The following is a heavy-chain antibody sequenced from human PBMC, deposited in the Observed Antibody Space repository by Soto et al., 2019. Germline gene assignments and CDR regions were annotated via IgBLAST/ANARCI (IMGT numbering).Heavy chain of an antibody. V-gene: IGHV3-30*03. J-gene: IGHJ6*02. Sequence: LRLSCAASGFTFSSYGMHWVRQAPGKGLEWVAVISYDGSNKYYADSVKGRFTISRDNSKNTLYLQMNSLRAEDTAVHYCASQGADTAMSTSWIYYYYYGMDVWGQGTTVTVSS. CDR2: ISYDGSNK. D-gene: IGHD5-18*01. CDR3: ASQGADTAMSTSWIYYYYYGMDV. CDR1: GFTFSSYG.